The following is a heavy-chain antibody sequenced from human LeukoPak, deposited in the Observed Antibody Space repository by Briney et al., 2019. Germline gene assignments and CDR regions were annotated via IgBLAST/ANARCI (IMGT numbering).Heavy chain of an antibody. CDR3: ARASGSLGAFDI. V-gene: IGHV1-2*02. Sequence: ASVKVSCKASRYTFTGYYMHWVRQAPGQGLEWMGWINPNSGGTNYAQKFQGRVTMTRDTSISTAYMELSRLRSDDTAVYYCARASGSLGAFDIWGQGTMVTVSS. CDR2: INPNSGGT. CDR1: RYTFTGYY. J-gene: IGHJ3*02. D-gene: IGHD1-26*01.